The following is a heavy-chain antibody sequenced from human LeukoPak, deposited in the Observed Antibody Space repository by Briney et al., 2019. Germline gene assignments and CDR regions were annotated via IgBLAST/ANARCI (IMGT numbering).Heavy chain of an antibody. CDR1: EFTFNSYW. CDR2: IKQDGGQI. J-gene: IGHJ4*02. D-gene: IGHD4-17*01. V-gene: IGHV3-7*01. Sequence: GGSLRLSCAASEFTFNSYWMSWVRQAPGKGLEWVANIKQDGGQIYYLDSVKGRFAVSRDNAKNSLYLQMNSLRAEDTAVYYCARLGARQMLEYWGQGTLVTVSS. CDR3: ARLGARQMLEY.